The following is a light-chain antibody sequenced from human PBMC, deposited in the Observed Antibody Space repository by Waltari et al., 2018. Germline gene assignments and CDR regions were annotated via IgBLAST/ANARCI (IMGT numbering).Light chain of an antibody. V-gene: IGKV2-28*01. CDR1: QSLLHSNGYNY. J-gene: IGKJ1*01. CDR3: MQPLQTPWT. CDR2: LGS. Sequence: DIVMTQSPLSLPVRAGEPASISCRSSQSLLHSNGYNYLDWYLQKPGQSPQLLIYLGSDRASGVPDRFSGSGSGTDFTLKISRVEADDVGVYYCMQPLQTPWTFGQGTKVEIK.